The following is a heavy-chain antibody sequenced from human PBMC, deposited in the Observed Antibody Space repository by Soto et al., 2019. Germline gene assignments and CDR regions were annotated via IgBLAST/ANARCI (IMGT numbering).Heavy chain of an antibody. CDR2: ISYDGSNK. Sequence: HPGGSLRLSCAASGFTFSSYAMHWVRQAPGKGLEWVAVISYDGSNKYYADSVKGRFTISRDNSKNTLYLQMNSLRAEDTAVYYCARDLDRGYFDYWGQGTLVTVSS. J-gene: IGHJ4*02. V-gene: IGHV3-30-3*01. CDR1: GFTFSSYA. CDR3: ARDLDRGYFDY.